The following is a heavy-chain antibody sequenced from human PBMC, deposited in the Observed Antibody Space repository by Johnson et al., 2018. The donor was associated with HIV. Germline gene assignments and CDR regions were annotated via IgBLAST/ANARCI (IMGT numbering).Heavy chain of an antibody. D-gene: IGHD6-13*01. V-gene: IGHV3-30-3*01. CDR1: GFTVSSNY. CDR2: ISYDGSNT. Sequence: QVQLVESGGGLIQPGGSLRLSCAASGFTVSSNYMSWVRQAPGKGLEWVAVISYDGSNTYYADSVKGRFPIPRDNSKNTLYLQMNSLRAEDTAVYYCANNLQQLATKDAFDIWGQGTMVTVSS. CDR3: ANNLQQLATKDAFDI. J-gene: IGHJ3*02.